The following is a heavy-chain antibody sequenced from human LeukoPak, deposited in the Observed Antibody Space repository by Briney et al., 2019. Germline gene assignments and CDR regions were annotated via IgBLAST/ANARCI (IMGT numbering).Heavy chain of an antibody. Sequence: SETLSRTCTVSGGSISSGSYYWSWIRQPAGKGLEWIGRIYTSGSTNYNPSPKSRVTISVHTSKNQFSLKLSSVTAADTAVYYCARDYYDSSGYYWGYFDYWGQGTLVTVSS. V-gene: IGHV4-61*02. D-gene: IGHD3-22*01. J-gene: IGHJ4*02. CDR1: GGSISSGSYY. CDR3: ARDYYDSSGYYWGYFDY. CDR2: IYTSGST.